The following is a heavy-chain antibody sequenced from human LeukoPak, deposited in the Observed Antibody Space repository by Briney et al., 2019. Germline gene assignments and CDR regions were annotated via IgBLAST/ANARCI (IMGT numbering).Heavy chain of an antibody. D-gene: IGHD5-12*01. CDR1: RFTFSNYW. J-gene: IGHJ5*02. V-gene: IGHV3-7*01. Sequence: PGGSLRLSCVASRFTFSNYWMSWVRQAPGKGLEWVANINQDGSKKPYADSMKGRFTISRDNAKESLYLQLNSLRADDTAVYYCAQAVARWGYNWFDPWGQGTLVTVSS. CDR2: INQDGSKK. CDR3: AQAVARWGYNWFDP.